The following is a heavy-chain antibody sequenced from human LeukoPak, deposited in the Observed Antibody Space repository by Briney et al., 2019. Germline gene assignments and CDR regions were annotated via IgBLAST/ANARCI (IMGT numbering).Heavy chain of an antibody. D-gene: IGHD2-2*01. V-gene: IGHV3-66*01. CDR3: ARVGYCSSTSCSNWFDP. J-gene: IGHJ5*02. Sequence: GGSLRLSCAASGFTVSSNYMSWVRQAPGKGLEWVSVIYSGGSTYYADSVKGRFTISRDNSKNTLYLQMNSLRAEDTAVYYCARVGYCSSTSCSNWFDPWGQGTLVTVSS. CDR2: IYSGGST. CDR1: GFTVSSNY.